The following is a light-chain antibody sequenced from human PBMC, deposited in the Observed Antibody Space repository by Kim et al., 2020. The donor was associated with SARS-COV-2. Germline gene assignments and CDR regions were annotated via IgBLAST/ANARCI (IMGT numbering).Light chain of an antibody. CDR2: GKN. V-gene: IGLV3-19*01. J-gene: IGLJ2*01. Sequence: SSELTQDPAVSVALGQTVRITCQGDSLRTYYATWYQQKPGQAPILLIYGKNNRPSGIPDRFSGSTSGNTASLTITGTRAGDEADYYCNSRDSNNDVVFGGGTQLTVL. CDR1: SLRTYY. CDR3: NSRDSNNDVV.